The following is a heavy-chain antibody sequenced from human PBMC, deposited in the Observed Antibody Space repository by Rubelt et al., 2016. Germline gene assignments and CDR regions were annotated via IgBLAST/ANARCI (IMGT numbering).Heavy chain of an antibody. J-gene: IGHJ6*02. Sequence: NWVRQAPGKGLEWVSGISWNSGSIGYADSVKGRFTISRDNAKNSLYLQMNSLRAEDTALYYCAKDTGEMATTYYYYGMDVWGQGTTVTVSS. CDR2: ISWNSGSI. D-gene: IGHD5-24*01. V-gene: IGHV3-9*01. CDR3: AKDTGEMATTYYYYGMDV.